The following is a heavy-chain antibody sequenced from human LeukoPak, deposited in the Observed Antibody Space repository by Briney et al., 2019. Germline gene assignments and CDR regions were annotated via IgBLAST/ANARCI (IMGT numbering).Heavy chain of an antibody. D-gene: IGHD4-17*01. Sequence: GGSLRLSCATSGFSFSSHAMTWVRQAPGKGLEWLSAISISGDDTYYADSVKGRFTISRDNSKNTLYLQMNSLSADDAAMYYCANEIRPNDYWGQGTLVTVSS. J-gene: IGHJ4*02. CDR1: GFSFSSHA. CDR2: ISISGDDT. V-gene: IGHV3-23*01. CDR3: ANEIRPNDY.